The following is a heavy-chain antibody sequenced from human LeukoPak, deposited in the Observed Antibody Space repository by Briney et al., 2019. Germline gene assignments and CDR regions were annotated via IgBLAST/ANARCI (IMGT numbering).Heavy chain of an antibody. D-gene: IGHD1-26*01. CDR2: IKSDGSST. J-gene: IGHJ4*02. CDR1: GFTFSRYW. CDR3: VRDNRSYNFDY. V-gene: IGHV3-74*01. Sequence: PGGSLRLSCAASGFTFSRYWMHLVRQAPGKGLVWVSCIKSDGSSTSIADSAKGRFTISRDNAKNTVYLQMNSLRAEDTAVYYCVRDNRSYNFDYWGQGTLVTVSS.